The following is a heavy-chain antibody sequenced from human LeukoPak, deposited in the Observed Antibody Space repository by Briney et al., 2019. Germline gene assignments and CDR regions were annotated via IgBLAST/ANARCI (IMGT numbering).Heavy chain of an antibody. CDR3: ARVSSSGWGAFDI. V-gene: IGHV3-66*02. J-gene: IGHJ3*02. CDR1: GFTVSSNY. D-gene: IGHD6-19*01. Sequence: GGSLRLSCAASGFTVSSNYMSWVRQAPGKGLEWVSVIYSGGSTYYADSVKGRFTISRDNSKNTLYLQMNSLRAEDTAVYYCARVSSSGWGAFDIWGQGTTVTVSS. CDR2: IYSGGST.